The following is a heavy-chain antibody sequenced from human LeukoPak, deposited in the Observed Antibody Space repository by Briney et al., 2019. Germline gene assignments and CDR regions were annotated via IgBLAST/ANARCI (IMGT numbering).Heavy chain of an antibody. D-gene: IGHD4-17*01. Sequence: PGGSLRLSCTASGFTFSSHAMSWVRQAPGKGLECVSSISTGGGTTYYTDSVKGRFTISRDNSKNTLYLQMTSLTADDTAVYYCAKDWAYGDYPLNYWGQGTLVTVSS. CDR3: AKDWAYGDYPLNY. J-gene: IGHJ4*02. V-gene: IGHV3-23*01. CDR2: ISTGGGTT. CDR1: GFTFSSHA.